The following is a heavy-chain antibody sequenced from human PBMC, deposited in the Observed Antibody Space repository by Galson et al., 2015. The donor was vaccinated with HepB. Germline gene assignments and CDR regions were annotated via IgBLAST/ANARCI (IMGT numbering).Heavy chain of an antibody. CDR3: ARDDPYYYDSSGYYSTRAFDI. CDR2: IYTSGST. Sequence: ETLSLTCTVSGGSISSYYWSWIRQPAGKGLEWIGRIYTSGSTNYHPSLKSRVTMSVDTSKNQFSLKLSSVTAADTAVYYCARDDPYYYDSSGYYSTRAFDIWGQGTMVTVSS. V-gene: IGHV4-4*07. CDR1: GGSISSYY. D-gene: IGHD3-22*01. J-gene: IGHJ3*02.